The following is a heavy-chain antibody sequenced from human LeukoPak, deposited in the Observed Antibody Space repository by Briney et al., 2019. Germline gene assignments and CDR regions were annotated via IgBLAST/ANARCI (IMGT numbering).Heavy chain of an antibody. V-gene: IGHV3-74*01. J-gene: IGHJ3*02. CDR1: GFTFSSYW. Sequence: GGSLRLSCAASGFTFSSYWMHWVRQAPGKGLVWLARINTDGNITTYAYSVRGRFAISRDNAKNTLYLQMNSLRAEDTAVYYCARRGLVPAFDIWGQGTMVSVTS. CDR3: ARRGLVPAFDI. D-gene: IGHD3-10*02. CDR2: INTDGNIT.